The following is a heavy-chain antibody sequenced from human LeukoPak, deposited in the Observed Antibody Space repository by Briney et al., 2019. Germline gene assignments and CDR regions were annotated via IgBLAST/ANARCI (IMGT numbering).Heavy chain of an antibody. J-gene: IGHJ4*02. CDR3: ARDRGRYTSGWYFDY. CDR2: ISSTGIYT. D-gene: IGHD6-19*01. Sequence: GGSLRLSCAASGFTFSDYYMSWIRQAPGKGLEWISYISSTGIYTNYADSVKGRFIISRDNAKNSLYLQMNSLRAEDTAVYYCARDRGRYTSGWYFDYWGQGTLVTVSA. CDR1: GFTFSDYY. V-gene: IGHV3-11*06.